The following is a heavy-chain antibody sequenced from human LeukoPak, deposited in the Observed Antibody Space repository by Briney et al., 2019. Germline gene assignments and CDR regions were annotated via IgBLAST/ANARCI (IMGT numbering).Heavy chain of an antibody. CDR1: GFTFSGYY. V-gene: IGHV3-11*01. J-gene: IGHJ3*01. D-gene: IGHD3-22*01. CDR3: GSVPEDHNYDSSGYS. CDR2: ISSSSNTI. Sequence: GGSLRLSCAASGFTFSGYYMSWIRQAPGKGLEWVSYISSSSNTIYYADSVKGRFNIYRDNAKNSLYLQMNSLRAEDTAVYYCGSVPEDHNYDSSGYSWGQGTMVTVSS.